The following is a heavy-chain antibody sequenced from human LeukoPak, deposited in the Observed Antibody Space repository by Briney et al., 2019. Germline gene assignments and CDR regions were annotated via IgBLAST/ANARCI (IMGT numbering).Heavy chain of an antibody. J-gene: IGHJ4*02. V-gene: IGHV4-61*02. CDR3: ARHDAGSGWYRPYYFDY. CDR1: GGSISSGSYY. Sequence: SQTLSLTCTVSGGSISSGSYYWSWIRQPAGKGLEWIGRIYTSGSTNYNPSLKSRVTISVDTSKNQFSLKLSSVTAADTAVYYCARHDAGSGWYRPYYFDYWGQGTLVTVSS. CDR2: IYTSGST. D-gene: IGHD6-19*01.